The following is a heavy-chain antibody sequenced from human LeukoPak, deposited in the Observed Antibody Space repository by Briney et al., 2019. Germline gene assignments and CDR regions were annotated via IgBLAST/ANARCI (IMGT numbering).Heavy chain of an antibody. V-gene: IGHV3-66*01. CDR2: IYSGGSI. Sequence: PGGSLRLSCAVSEFTVSSNYMSWVRQAPGKGLEWVSVIYSGGSIYYADSAKGRFTFSRDNSKNTLYLQMNSLRAEDTAVYYCARISSLNYYFDYWGQGTLVTVSS. CDR3: ARISSLNYYFDY. D-gene: IGHD5/OR15-5a*01. CDR1: EFTVSSNY. J-gene: IGHJ4*02.